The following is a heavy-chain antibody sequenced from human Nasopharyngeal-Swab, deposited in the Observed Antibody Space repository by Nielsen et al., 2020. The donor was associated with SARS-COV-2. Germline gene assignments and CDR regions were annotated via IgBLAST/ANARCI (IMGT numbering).Heavy chain of an antibody. D-gene: IGHD2-15*01. V-gene: IGHV3-23*01. Sequence: GVLKISCAASGFPFSSYAMSWVRQAPGKGLEWVSGVSGSGGTTKYADSVKGRFTISRDNSKNKLYLQMHSLRVEDTAVYYCAKDRYCSGGACYFSGFDYWGLGTLVTVSS. CDR3: AKDRYCSGGACYFSGFDY. CDR2: VSGSGGTT. J-gene: IGHJ4*02. CDR1: GFPFSSYA.